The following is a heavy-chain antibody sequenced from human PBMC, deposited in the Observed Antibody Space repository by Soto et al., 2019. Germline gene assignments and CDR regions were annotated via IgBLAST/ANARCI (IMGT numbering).Heavy chain of an antibody. D-gene: IGHD4-17*01. V-gene: IGHV3-23*01. J-gene: IGHJ3*02. CDR1: GVRFSDYA. CDR3: ASDPNGDYVGAFDI. CDR2: IFASGDNT. Sequence: EVQVLESGGGLVQPGGSLRLSCAASGVRFSDYAMTWVRQVPGRGLEWVSSIFASGDNTQYADSVKGRFTISRENSRDTLYLQMNSLRVEDTAVYYCASDPNGDYVGAFDIWGQGTMVTGSS.